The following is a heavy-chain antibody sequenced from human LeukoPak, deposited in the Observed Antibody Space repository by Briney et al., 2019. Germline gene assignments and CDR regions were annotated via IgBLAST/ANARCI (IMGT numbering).Heavy chain of an antibody. CDR1: GGSISSSSYY. D-gene: IGHD4-17*01. CDR2: IYYSGST. Sequence: SETLSLTCTVSGGSISSSSYYWGWIRQPPGEGLEWIGSIYYSGSTYYNPSLKSRVTISVDTSKNQFSLKLSSVTAADTAVYYCARHSTVTTSAAGYWGQGTLVTVSS. CDR3: ARHSTVTTSAAGY. J-gene: IGHJ4*02. V-gene: IGHV4-39*01.